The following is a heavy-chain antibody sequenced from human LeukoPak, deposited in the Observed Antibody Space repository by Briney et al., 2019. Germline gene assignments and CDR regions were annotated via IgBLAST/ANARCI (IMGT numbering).Heavy chain of an antibody. CDR3: ARDRPTGRSRGVVVQ. D-gene: IGHD2-15*01. CDR2: ISSGGTYI. V-gene: IGHV3-21*01. CDR1: ALTPDTYA. J-gene: IGHJ4*02. Sequence: PGRSLRLSCAASALTPDTYAMTWVRHAPGEGLEWVSSISSGGTYIYYAESVRGRSTISRDNTKNFLYLQLSTLRVENTAVYYCARDRPTGRSRGVVVQWGQGTLVTVSS.